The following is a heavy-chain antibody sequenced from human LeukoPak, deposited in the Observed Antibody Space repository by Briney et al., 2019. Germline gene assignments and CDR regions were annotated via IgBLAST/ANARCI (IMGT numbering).Heavy chain of an antibody. D-gene: IGHD6-19*01. CDR2: IIPILGIA. Sequence: GSSVKVSCKASGGTFSSYAIIWVRQAPGQGLEWMGRIIPILGIANYAQKFQGRVTITADKSTSTAYMELSSLRSEDTAVYYSARGPVAGDYYFDYWGQGTLVTVSS. CDR1: GGTFSSYA. J-gene: IGHJ4*02. CDR3: ARGPVAGDYYFDY. V-gene: IGHV1-69*04.